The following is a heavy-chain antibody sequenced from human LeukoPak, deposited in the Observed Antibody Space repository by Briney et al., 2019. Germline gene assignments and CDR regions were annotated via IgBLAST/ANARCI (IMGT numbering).Heavy chain of an antibody. V-gene: IGHV4-34*01. D-gene: IGHD2-21*01. J-gene: IGHJ5*02. CDR2: INHSGST. CDR3: ASSRALFRFDP. CDR1: GGSFSGYY. Sequence: PSETLSLTCAAYGGSFSGYYWSWIRQPPGKGLEWIGEINHSGSTNYNPSLKSRVTISVDTSKNQFSLKLSSVTAADTAVYYCASSRALFRFDPWGQGTLVTVSS.